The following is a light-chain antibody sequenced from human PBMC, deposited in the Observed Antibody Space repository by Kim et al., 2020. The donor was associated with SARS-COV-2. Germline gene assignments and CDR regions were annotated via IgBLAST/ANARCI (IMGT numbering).Light chain of an antibody. CDR2: GAS. CDR3: QQYSSSPAT. V-gene: IGKV3-20*01. Sequence: SPGEGATLSCRASQSVSSNYLALYQQKPGQAPRLLIYGASSRATGIPDRFSGSGSGTDFTLTITRLEPEDFAVYYCQQYSSSPATFGQGTKVDIK. J-gene: IGKJ1*01. CDR1: QSVSSNY.